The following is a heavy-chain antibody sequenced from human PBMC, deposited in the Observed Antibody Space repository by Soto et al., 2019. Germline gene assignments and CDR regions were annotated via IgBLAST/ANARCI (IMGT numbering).Heavy chain of an antibody. Sequence: GESLKISCPGSGYRFASYWIGWVRQMPGKDLEWMGIIYPGDSDTRYSPSFQGQVTISADKSLRTAYLQWTSLKASDTALYYCARTRSFTLGFYYDGMDVWGQGTTVTVSS. J-gene: IGHJ6*02. CDR3: ARTRSFTLGFYYDGMDV. D-gene: IGHD6-6*01. V-gene: IGHV5-51*01. CDR2: IYPGDSDT. CDR1: GYRFASYW.